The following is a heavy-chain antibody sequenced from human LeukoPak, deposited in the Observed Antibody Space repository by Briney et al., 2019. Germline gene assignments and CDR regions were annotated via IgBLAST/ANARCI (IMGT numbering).Heavy chain of an antibody. J-gene: IGHJ2*01. CDR1: GFTFWSND. CDR2: IYSGGST. CDR3: ARDRSGYFDL. V-gene: IGHV3-66*01. Sequence: GGSLRLSCAASGFTFWSNDMSGVRQAPGEGLEWVSVIYSGGSTYYADSVKGRFTISRDNYKNTLYLQMNSLRAEDTAVYYCARDRSGYFDLWGRGTLVTVSS.